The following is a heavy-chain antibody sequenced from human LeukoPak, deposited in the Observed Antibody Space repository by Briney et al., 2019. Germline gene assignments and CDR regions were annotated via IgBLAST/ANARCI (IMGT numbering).Heavy chain of an antibody. V-gene: IGHV4-59*12. D-gene: IGHD7-27*01. CDR3: ARGGTGDRWYFDL. CDR1: GGSISNYY. CDR2: IYYTGNT. Sequence: SETLSLTCTVSGGSISNYYWNWIRQPPGKGLEWIGYIYYTGNTNYNPSLKSRVTISVDTSKNQFSLKLSSVTAADTAVYYCARGGTGDRWYFDLWGRGTLVTVSS. J-gene: IGHJ2*01.